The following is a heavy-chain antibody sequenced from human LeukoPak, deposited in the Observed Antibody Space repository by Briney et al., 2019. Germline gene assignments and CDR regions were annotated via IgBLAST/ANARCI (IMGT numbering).Heavy chain of an antibody. J-gene: IGHJ4*02. D-gene: IGHD5-24*01. Sequence: PGGSLRLSCAASGFTFSSYSMNWVRQAPGKGLEWVSSISSSSSYIYYADSVKGRFTISRDNAKNSLYLQMNSLRAEDTAVYYCARIVEMATITPFDYWAREPWSPSPQ. CDR2: ISSSSSYI. CDR1: GFTFSSYS. CDR3: ARIVEMATITPFDY. V-gene: IGHV3-21*01.